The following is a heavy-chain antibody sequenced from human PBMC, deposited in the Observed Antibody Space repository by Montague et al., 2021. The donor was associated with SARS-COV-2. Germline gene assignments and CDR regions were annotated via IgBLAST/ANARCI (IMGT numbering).Heavy chain of an antibody. CDR1: GGSISSSSYY. J-gene: IGHJ5*02. V-gene: IGHV4-39*01. CDR3: ARQGRISMVRLNWFDP. D-gene: IGHD3-10*01. CDR2: IYYSGST. Sequence: SETLSLTCTVSGGSISSSSYYWGWIRQPPGKGLEWIGSIYYSGSTYYNPSLKSRVPISVDTSKNQFSLKLSSVTAADTAVYYCARQGRISMVRLNWFDPWGQGTLVTVSS.